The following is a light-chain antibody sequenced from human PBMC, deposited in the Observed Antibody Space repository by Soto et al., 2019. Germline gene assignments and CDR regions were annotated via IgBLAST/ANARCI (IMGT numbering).Light chain of an antibody. Sequence: QSALTQPPSASGSPGQSVTISCIGTSSDVGRYNYVSWYQHHPGKAPKLIIYEVTKRPSGVPDRFSVSTSGNTASLTVSGPQPDDEADYSCNSYASSNNYVFGTGTKATVL. J-gene: IGLJ1*01. CDR3: NSYASSNNYV. V-gene: IGLV2-8*01. CDR2: EVT. CDR1: SSDVGRYNY.